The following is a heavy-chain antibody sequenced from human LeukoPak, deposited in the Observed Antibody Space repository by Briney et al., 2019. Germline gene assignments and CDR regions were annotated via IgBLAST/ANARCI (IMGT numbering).Heavy chain of an antibody. D-gene: IGHD4-17*01. CDR2: IILIFDTA. J-gene: IGHJ4*02. CDR3: ARERHDYGDFDY. Sequence: GASVKVSCKASGGTFSSYAISWVRQAPGQGLEWMGGIILIFDTANYAQKFKGRHTITAGKSTSTAYMELSSLRSEDTAVYYCARERHDYGDFDYWGQGTLVTVSS. V-gene: IGHV1-69*06. CDR1: GGTFSSYA.